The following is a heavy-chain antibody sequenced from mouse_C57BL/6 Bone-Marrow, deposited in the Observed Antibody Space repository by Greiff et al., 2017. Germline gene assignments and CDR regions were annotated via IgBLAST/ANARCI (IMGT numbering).Heavy chain of an antibody. CDR2: IYPRSGNT. CDR1: GYTFTSYG. Sequence: VQLQQSGAELARPGASVKLSCKASGYTFTSYGISWVKQRTGQGLEWIGEIYPRSGNTYYNEKFKGKATLTADKSSSTAYMKLRSLPSEYSAVYFCARSRGYWGQGTTLTVSS. CDR3: ARSRGY. J-gene: IGHJ2*01. V-gene: IGHV1-81*01.